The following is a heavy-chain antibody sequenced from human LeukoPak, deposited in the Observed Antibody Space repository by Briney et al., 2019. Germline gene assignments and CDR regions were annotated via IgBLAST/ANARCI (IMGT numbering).Heavy chain of an antibody. CDR1: GLAFRNYW. V-gene: IGHV3-7*01. D-gene: IGHD2-15*01. CDR2: IKPDGGVQ. J-gene: IGHJ4*02. Sequence: PGGSLRLSCAASGLAFRNYWMSWVRQAPGKGLEWVANIKPDGGVQNYVDSVKGRFTITRDNAANSLFLQMNSLRDEDTAVYYCATSFPYCSVDSCALGGQGTLVTVSS. CDR3: ATSFPYCSVDSCAL.